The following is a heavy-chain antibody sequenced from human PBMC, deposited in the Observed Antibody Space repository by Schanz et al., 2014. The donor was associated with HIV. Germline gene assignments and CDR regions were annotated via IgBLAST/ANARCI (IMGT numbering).Heavy chain of an antibody. J-gene: IGHJ6*02. D-gene: IGHD3-10*01. Sequence: QVQLVESGGGVVQPGRSLRLSCAGSGLTFSSYGMHWVRQAPGKGLEWVAVIWNDGSNKYYADSVKGRFTISRDNSKNTLYLQMNSLRAEDTAVYYCARGSGPYYYYYGMDVWGQGTTVTVSS. CDR3: ARGSGPYYYYYGMDV. V-gene: IGHV3-33*08. CDR2: IWNDGSNK. CDR1: GLTFSSYG.